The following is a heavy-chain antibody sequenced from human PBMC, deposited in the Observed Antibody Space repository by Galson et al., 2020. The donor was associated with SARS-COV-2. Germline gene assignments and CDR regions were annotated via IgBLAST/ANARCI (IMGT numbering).Heavy chain of an antibody. CDR2: IYHGGNT. V-gene: IGHV4-39*07. Sequence: SQTLSLTCTVSGGSVSSNTYYWGWIRQPPGKGLEWIGSIYHGGNTYYNPSLKSRVTLSVDTSKDQFSLKLTSVIAADTAVYYCVRDPGYCTGGSCHSFGWFDPWGQGTLVTVSS. D-gene: IGHD2-15*01. CDR1: GGSVSSNTYY. J-gene: IGHJ5*02. CDR3: VRDPGYCTGGSCHSFGWFDP.